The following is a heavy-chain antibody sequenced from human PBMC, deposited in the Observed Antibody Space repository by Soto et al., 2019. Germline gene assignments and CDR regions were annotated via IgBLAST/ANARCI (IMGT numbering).Heavy chain of an antibody. Sequence: QVQLQQWGAGLLKPSETLSLTCTVYGGSFSGYYWSWIRQPPGKGLEWIGEINHSGSTNYNPSLKSRVTISVDTSKNQFSLKLNSVTAADTAVYHCARGYCSSASCSPSVTIFGVVITYFDYWGQGTLVTVSS. CDR3: ARGYCSSASCSPSVTIFGVVITYFDY. V-gene: IGHV4-34*01. CDR2: INHSGST. D-gene: IGHD3-3*01. CDR1: GGSFSGYY. J-gene: IGHJ4*02.